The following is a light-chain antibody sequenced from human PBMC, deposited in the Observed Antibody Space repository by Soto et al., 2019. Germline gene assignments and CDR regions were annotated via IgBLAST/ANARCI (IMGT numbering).Light chain of an antibody. CDR2: GAS. CDR3: QESYSCIWRT. Sequence: VHMTLSPSSLSASLVDRVTITCRTSQSISTSLNWYQQKAGKAPKLLIYGASTLQSGVPLRCSGSGSGTDFTITISSLQRADFAAYYCQESYSCIWRTCGQGTKVDIK. V-gene: IGKV1-39*01. J-gene: IGKJ1*01. CDR1: QSISTS.